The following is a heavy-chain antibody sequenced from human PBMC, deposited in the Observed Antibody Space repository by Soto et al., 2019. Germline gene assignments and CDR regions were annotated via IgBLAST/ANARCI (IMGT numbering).Heavy chain of an antibody. CDR1: GFTFSSYA. V-gene: IGHV3-30-3*01. CDR2: ISYDGSNK. CDR3: ARDRIDVVVPAAILAY. D-gene: IGHD2-2*02. Sequence: QVQLGESGGGVVQPGRSLRLSCAASGFTFSSYAMHWVRQAPGKGLAVVAVISYDGSNKYYADSVKGRFTISRDNFKNTLYLQMNSLRAEDTAVFYCARDRIDVVVPAAILAYWGQGTLVPVSS. J-gene: IGHJ4*02.